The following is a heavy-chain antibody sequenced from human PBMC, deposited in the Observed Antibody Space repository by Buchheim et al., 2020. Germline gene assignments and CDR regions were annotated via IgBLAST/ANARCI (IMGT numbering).Heavy chain of an antibody. J-gene: IGHJ6*02. CDR3: ARGEAWNYGMDV. V-gene: IGHV4-34*01. CDR2: INHSGST. D-gene: IGHD1-1*01. CDR1: GGSFSGYY. Sequence: QVQLQQWGAGLLKPSETLSLTCAVYGGSFSGYYWSWIRQPPGKGLEWIGEINHSGSTNYNPSLKSRVNISVDTSKNQFYLKLSSVTAADTAVYYCARGEAWNYGMDVWGQGAT.